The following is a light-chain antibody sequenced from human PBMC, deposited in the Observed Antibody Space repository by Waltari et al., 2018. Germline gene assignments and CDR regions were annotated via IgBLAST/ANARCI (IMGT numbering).Light chain of an antibody. Sequence: QSALTQPASVPGSPGQSIPISCTGTSSDVGGFNYVSWYQQHPGKAPKLMIYDVSKRPSGVSNRFSGSKSGNTASLTISGLQAEDEADYYCSSYTSSSTFVFGGGTKLTVL. CDR1: SSDVGGFNY. CDR2: DVS. V-gene: IGLV2-14*01. J-gene: IGLJ2*01. CDR3: SSYTSSSTFV.